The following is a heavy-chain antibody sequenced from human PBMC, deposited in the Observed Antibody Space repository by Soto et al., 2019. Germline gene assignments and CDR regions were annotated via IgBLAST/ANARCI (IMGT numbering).Heavy chain of an antibody. CDR1: GYTFTNYG. J-gene: IGHJ5*02. CDR2: ISAYNGNT. CDR3: ARGVGSGSYYNHYNWFDP. Sequence: QVQLVQSGAEVKKPGASVKVSCKASGYTFTNYGISWVRQAPGQGLEWMGWISAYNGNTKHAQKLQGRVTMTTDTSTSTGYRELRSLRSDDTAVYYCARGVGSGSYYNHYNWFDPWGQGTLVTVSS. D-gene: IGHD3-10*01. V-gene: IGHV1-18*01.